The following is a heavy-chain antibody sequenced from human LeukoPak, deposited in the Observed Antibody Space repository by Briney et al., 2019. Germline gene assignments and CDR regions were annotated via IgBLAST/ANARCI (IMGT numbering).Heavy chain of an antibody. Sequence: PGGSLRLSCAASGFTVSYNYINWVRQAPGKGLEWVSVIYYSGTTYYADSVKGRFTISKDNSKNTVYLEMNSLRAEDTAVYYCARSYPSESSGWHRPVDCWGQGTLVTVSS. V-gene: IGHV3-53*01. CDR1: GFTVSYNY. CDR3: ARSYPSESSGWHRPVDC. D-gene: IGHD3-22*01. CDR2: IYYSGTT. J-gene: IGHJ4*02.